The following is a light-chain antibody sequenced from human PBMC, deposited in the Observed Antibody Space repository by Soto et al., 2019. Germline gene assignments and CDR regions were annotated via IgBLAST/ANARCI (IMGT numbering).Light chain of an antibody. Sequence: EIVLTQSPGTLSLSPRERATISCRASQSIFNNYLAWYQQKPGQAPRLLVYGASFRATGIPDRFSGSGSGTDFPLTISRLEPEDFAVYYCQQYGGSPFTFGQGTRLEIK. J-gene: IGKJ2*01. CDR1: QSIFNNY. V-gene: IGKV3-20*01. CDR2: GAS. CDR3: QQYGGSPFT.